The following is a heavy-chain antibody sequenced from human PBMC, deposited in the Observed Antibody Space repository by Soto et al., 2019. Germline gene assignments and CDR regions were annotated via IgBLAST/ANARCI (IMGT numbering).Heavy chain of an antibody. Sequence: EVQLVESGGGLVQPGGSLRLSCAASGFTFSSYEMNWVRQAPGKGLEWVSYISSSGSTIYYADSVKGRFTISRDNAQNSLDLQMNSLRAEDTAVYYCARDSGPGIAAAGLDYWGQGTLVTVSS. V-gene: IGHV3-48*03. D-gene: IGHD6-13*01. CDR3: ARDSGPGIAAAGLDY. CDR1: GFTFSSYE. J-gene: IGHJ4*02. CDR2: ISSSGSTI.